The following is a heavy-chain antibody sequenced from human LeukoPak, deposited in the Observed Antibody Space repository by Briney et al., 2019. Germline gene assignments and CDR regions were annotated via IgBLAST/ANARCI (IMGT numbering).Heavy chain of an antibody. CDR1: GGFISSSRYY. CDR2: IYYSGST. CDR3: ARDGPPFVGYDLPRFDY. V-gene: IGHV4-39*02. D-gene: IGHD5-12*01. J-gene: IGHJ4*02. Sequence: PSETLSLTCTVSGGFISSSRYYWDWIRQSPGKGLEWIGTIYYSGSTYYNPSLKSRVTISVDTSKNQFYLKLSSVTAADTAVYYCARDGPPFVGYDLPRFDYWGQGTLVTVSS.